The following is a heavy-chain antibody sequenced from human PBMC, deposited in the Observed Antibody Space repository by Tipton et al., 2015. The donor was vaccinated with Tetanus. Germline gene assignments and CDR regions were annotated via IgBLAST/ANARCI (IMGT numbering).Heavy chain of an antibody. CDR2: ISYSGST. CDR3: ARAKYNFPKKGPFDS. Sequence: TLSLTCTVSGGSVRSGDYQWNWIRQPPGKGLEWLAYISYSGSTNSNYALKSRITISRDTSKNQISLKLTSVTAADTAVYYCARAKYNFPKKGPFDSWGQGTLVIVSS. CDR1: GGSVRSGDYQ. D-gene: IGHD5-24*01. V-gene: IGHV4-61*08. J-gene: IGHJ4*02.